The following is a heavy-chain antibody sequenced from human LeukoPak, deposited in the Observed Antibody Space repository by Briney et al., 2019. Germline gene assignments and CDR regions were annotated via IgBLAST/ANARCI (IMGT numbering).Heavy chain of an antibody. CDR2: ISAYNGNT. CDR3: ARASSGSYISD. Sequence: ASVKVSCKASGYTFTSYGFSWVRQAPGQGLEWMGWISAYNGNTSSAQKLQDRVTMTTDTSTNTAYMELRSLRSDDTAVYFCARASSGSYISDWGQGTLVTVSS. D-gene: IGHD3-3*01. CDR1: GYTFTSYG. J-gene: IGHJ4*02. V-gene: IGHV1-18*01.